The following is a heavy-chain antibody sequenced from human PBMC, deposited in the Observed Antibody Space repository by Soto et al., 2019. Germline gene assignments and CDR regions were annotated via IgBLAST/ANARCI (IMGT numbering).Heavy chain of an antibody. J-gene: IGHJ3*02. CDR2: ISRNSGSI. Sequence: DVQLVESGGGLVQPGRSLRLSCAASGFTFDDYAMHWVRQAPGKGLEWVSGISRNSGSIGYADSVKGRFTISRDNAKNSLYLQMNSLRAEDTALYYCAKSMVAGTFAAFDIWGQGTMVTVSP. CDR3: AKSMVAGTFAAFDI. CDR1: GFTFDDYA. D-gene: IGHD6-19*01. V-gene: IGHV3-9*01.